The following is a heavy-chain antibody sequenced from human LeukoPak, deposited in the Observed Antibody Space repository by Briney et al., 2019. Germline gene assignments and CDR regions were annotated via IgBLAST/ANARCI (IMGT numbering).Heavy chain of an antibody. J-gene: IGHJ4*02. CDR2: ISSSSSTI. V-gene: IGHV3-48*01. CDR3: ARSASSTGGFGSGDY. D-gene: IGHD3-10*01. Sequence: PGGSLRLSCAASGFTFSSYSMNWVRQAPGKGLEWVSYISSSSSTIYYADSVKGRFTISRDNAKNSLYLQMNSLRAEDTAVYYCARSASSTGGFGSGDYWGQGTLVTVSS. CDR1: GFTFSSYS.